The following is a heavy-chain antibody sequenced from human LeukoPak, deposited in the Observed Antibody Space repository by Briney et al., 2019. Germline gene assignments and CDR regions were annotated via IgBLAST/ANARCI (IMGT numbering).Heavy chain of an antibody. V-gene: IGHV3-74*01. D-gene: IGHD3-3*01. CDR2: IDRDGTPR. CDR1: GIKFADHW. Sequence: GGSLRLSCAGSGIKFADHWMLWVRQAPGKGLVWVSRIDRDGTPRIYADFVKGRFTTSRDNARNTVYLYLNSLKDDDTAVYYCVASRWSGALDFWGQGSLVTVSS. CDR3: VASRWSGALDF. J-gene: IGHJ4*02.